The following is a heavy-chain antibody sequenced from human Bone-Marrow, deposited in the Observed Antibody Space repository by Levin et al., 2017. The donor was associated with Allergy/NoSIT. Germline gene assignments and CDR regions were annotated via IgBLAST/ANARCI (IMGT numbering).Heavy chain of an antibody. CDR3: ARLYYDFWSGYYYYYYGMDV. J-gene: IGHJ6*02. Sequence: HSQTLSLTCAVYGGSFSGYYWSWIRQPPGKGLEWIGEINHSGSTNYNPSLKSRVTISVDTSKNQFSLKLSSVTAADTAVYYCARLYYDFWSGYYYYYYGMDVWGQGTTVTVSS. CDR2: INHSGST. CDR1: GGSFSGYY. V-gene: IGHV4-34*01. D-gene: IGHD3-3*01.